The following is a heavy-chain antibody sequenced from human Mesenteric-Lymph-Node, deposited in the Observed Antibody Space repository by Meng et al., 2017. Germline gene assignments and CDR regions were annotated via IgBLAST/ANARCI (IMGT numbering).Heavy chain of an antibody. CDR2: IHHTGST. CDR3: AGSPGWWFLDL. J-gene: IGHJ2*01. CDR1: GGSVSSGHW. Sequence: VRLQGVVPGLGKPSGPLALTVAAFGGSVSSGHWWSWVRQPPGKGLEWIGEIHHTGSTNYSPSLKSRVTISVDRSKNQFSLNLHSVTAADTAMYYCAGSPGWWFLDLWGRGTLVTVSS. D-gene: IGHD1-1*01. V-gene: IGHV4-4*02.